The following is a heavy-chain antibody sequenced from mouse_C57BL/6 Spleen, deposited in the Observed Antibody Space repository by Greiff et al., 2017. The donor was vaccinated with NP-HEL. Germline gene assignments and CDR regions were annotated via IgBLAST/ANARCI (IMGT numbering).Heavy chain of an antibody. D-gene: IGHD1-1*01. Sequence: QVQLQQSGAELARPGASVKLSCKASGYTFTSYGISWVKQRTGQGLEWIGEIYPRSGNTYYNEKFKGKATLTADKSSSTAYMELRSLTSEDSAVYFCAREGYYYGSSYPMDYWGQGTSVTVSS. V-gene: IGHV1-81*01. CDR1: GYTFTSYG. J-gene: IGHJ4*01. CDR3: AREGYYYGSSYPMDY. CDR2: IYPRSGNT.